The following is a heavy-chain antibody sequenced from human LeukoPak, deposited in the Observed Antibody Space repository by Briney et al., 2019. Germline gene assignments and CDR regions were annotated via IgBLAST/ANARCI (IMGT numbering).Heavy chain of an antibody. V-gene: IGHV3-48*01. Sequence: PGGSLRLSCAASGFTFSSHSMNWVRQAPGKGLEWVSYISKTSNTRDYADSVKGRFTISRDNLKKTLYLQMNSLRAEDTAVYYCAKDFSYYDTSAYAGAPWGQGTLVIVSS. CDR3: AKDFSYYDTSAYAGAP. J-gene: IGHJ5*02. D-gene: IGHD3-22*01. CDR1: GFTFSSHS. CDR2: ISKTSNTR.